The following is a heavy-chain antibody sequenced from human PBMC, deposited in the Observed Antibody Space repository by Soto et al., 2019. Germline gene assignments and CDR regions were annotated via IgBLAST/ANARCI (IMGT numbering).Heavy chain of an antibody. V-gene: IGHV4-39*01. D-gene: IGHD3-22*01. CDR3: ARGDYHDTSGPFSDAFDV. Sequence: PSETLSLTCTVSGGSISSYYWGWIRQPPGKGLEWIGSIYYSGSTYYNPSLKSRVTISVDTSKNQFSLKLSSVTAEDTAVYYCARGDYHDTSGPFSDAFDVWGQGTMVT. CDR2: IYYSGST. J-gene: IGHJ3*01. CDR1: GGSISSYY.